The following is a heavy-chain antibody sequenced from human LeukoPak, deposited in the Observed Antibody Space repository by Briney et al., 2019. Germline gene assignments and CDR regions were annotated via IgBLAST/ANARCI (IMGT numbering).Heavy chain of an antibody. D-gene: IGHD4-17*01. CDR1: GYTFTGYY. V-gene: IGHV1-2*02. CDR2: INPNSGDT. J-gene: IGHJ4*02. CDR3: ARGDPVTTVTGFDF. Sequence: ASVKVSCKASGYTFTGYYMHWVRQAPGQGLEWMGWINPNSGDTKYAQKFQGRVTMTRDTSIRTAYMELSRLRSDDTAVYYCARGDPVTTVTGFDFWGQGTLVTVSS.